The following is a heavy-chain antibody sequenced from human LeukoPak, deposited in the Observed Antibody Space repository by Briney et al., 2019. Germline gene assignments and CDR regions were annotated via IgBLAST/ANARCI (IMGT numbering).Heavy chain of an antibody. Sequence: GASVKVSCKTSGYTFSSYGINWVRQAPGRGLEWMGWISTYNGDTHYAQKLQGRVTMTTDTSTSTAYMELRSLKSDDTAVYYCVRGILSDDTLTGPWGQGTLVTVSS. J-gene: IGHJ5*02. D-gene: IGHD3-9*01. CDR2: ISTYNGDT. CDR3: VRGILSDDTLTGP. CDR1: GYTFSSYG. V-gene: IGHV1-18*01.